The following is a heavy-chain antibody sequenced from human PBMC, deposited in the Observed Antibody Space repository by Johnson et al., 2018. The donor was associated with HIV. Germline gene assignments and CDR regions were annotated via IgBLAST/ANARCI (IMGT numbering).Heavy chain of an antibody. Sequence: QVQLVESGGGVVQPGRSLRLSCAASGFTFSSYGMHWVRQAPGKGLEWVAVLSYDGSNTYYADSVKGRFTISRDNSKNTLYLQINSLRPEDSAVYYCAKGEAQEGWIQIRLYAFDFWGQGTLVTVSS. CDR1: GFTFSSYG. D-gene: IGHD5-18*01. CDR2: LSYDGSNT. J-gene: IGHJ3*01. CDR3: AKGEAQEGWIQIRLYAFDF. V-gene: IGHV3-30*19.